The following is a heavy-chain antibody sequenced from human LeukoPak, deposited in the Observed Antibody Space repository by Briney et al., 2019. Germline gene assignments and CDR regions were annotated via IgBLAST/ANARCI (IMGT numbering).Heavy chain of an antibody. D-gene: IGHD4-11*01. V-gene: IGHV3-23*01. Sequence: PGGSLRLSCAASGFTFSSYAMSWVRQAPGKGLEWVSAFSGGGSRHTYSASVKGGFTITRDNSKTTLYLQMNSMRVEDTAVYYCASHRDYSNSNYFDFWGPGTLVTVSS. CDR1: GFTFSSYA. CDR3: ASHRDYSNSNYFDF. CDR2: FSGGGSR. J-gene: IGHJ4*02.